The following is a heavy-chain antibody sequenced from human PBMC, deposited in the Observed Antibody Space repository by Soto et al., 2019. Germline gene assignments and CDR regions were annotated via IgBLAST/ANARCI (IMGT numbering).Heavy chain of an antibody. D-gene: IGHD2-2*01. Sequence: QVQLVQSGAEVKKPGSSVKVSCKASGGTFSSYAISWVRQAPGQGLEWMGGIIPIFGTANYAQKFQGRVTITADESTSTAYMELSSLRSEDTAVYYCARGGCSSTSCYPHYYYGMDVWGQGTTVTVSS. J-gene: IGHJ6*02. CDR2: IIPIFGTA. V-gene: IGHV1-69*01. CDR1: GGTFSSYA. CDR3: ARGGCSSTSCYPHYYYGMDV.